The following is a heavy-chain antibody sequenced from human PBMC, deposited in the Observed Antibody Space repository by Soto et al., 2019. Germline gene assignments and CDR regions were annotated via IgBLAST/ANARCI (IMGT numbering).Heavy chain of an antibody. V-gene: IGHV3-30*03. J-gene: IGHJ4*02. CDR2: ISYDGSNK. CDR3: ASYSGKYQGPIDY. D-gene: IGHD1-26*01. CDR1: GFTFSHYG. Sequence: QVQLVESGGGVVQPGRSLRLSCAASGFTFSHYGIRWVRQAPGKGLEWLAVISYDGSNKHYADSVKGRFTVSRDNSKNTLYLQMNSLRAEDTAVYFCASYSGKYQGPIDYWGQGTLVTVSS.